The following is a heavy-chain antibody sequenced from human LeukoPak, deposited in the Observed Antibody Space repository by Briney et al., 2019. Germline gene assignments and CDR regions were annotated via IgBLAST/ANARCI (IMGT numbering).Heavy chain of an antibody. Sequence: PGRSLRLSCAASGFTFSNYAIHWVRQAPGKGLEWVAFISYDANVKYYAASVKGRFTLSRDNSKNTLYLQMNSLRAEDTAVYYCTGDLSTHYSIDYWGQGALVTVSS. CDR2: ISYDANVK. CDR3: TGDLSTHYSIDY. D-gene: IGHD6-13*01. J-gene: IGHJ4*02. CDR1: GFTFSNYA. V-gene: IGHV3-30*04.